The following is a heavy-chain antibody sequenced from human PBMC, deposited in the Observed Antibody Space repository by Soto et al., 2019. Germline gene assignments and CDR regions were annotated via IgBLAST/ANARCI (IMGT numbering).Heavy chain of an antibody. CDR3: ARVGSSGWKHYFDY. CDR1: GGSFSGYY. V-gene: IGHV4-34*01. Sequence: QVQLQQWGAGLLKPSETLSLTCAVYGGSFSGYYWSWIRQPPGKGLEWIGEINHSGSTNYNPSLKSRVTISVDTSKNQFSLKLSSVTAADTAVYYCARVGSSGWKHYFDYWGQGTLVTVSS. D-gene: IGHD6-19*01. J-gene: IGHJ4*02. CDR2: INHSGST.